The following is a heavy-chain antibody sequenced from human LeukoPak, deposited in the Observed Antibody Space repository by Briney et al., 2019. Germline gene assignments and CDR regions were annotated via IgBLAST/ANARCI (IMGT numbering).Heavy chain of an antibody. D-gene: IGHD3-16*01. V-gene: IGHV3-66*01. CDR3: ARRSVAGGSYFDD. CDR1: GFTVSSNY. J-gene: IGHJ4*02. CDR2: IYSGGTT. Sequence: GGSLRLSCAASGFTVSSNYMSWVRQAPGMRLEWVSVIYSGGTTYYADSVQGRFTISRDNSKNTLFLQMNSLRAEDTAVYYCARRSVAGGSYFDDWGQGTLVTVSS.